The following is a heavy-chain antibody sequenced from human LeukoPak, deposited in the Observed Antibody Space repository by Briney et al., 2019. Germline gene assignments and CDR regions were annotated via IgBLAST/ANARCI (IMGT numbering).Heavy chain of an antibody. CDR1: GFISISYT. D-gene: IGHD6-13*01. J-gene: IGHJ4*02. CDR3: ASRYSSSWPSFDY. Sequence: GGSLRLSCAASGFISISYTMNWVRQAPGKGLEWVSPISSSGSTIYYADSVKGRFTISRDNAKNSLYLQMNSLRAEDTAVYYCASRYSSSWPSFDYWGQGTLVTVSS. CDR2: ISSSGSTI. V-gene: IGHV3-48*04.